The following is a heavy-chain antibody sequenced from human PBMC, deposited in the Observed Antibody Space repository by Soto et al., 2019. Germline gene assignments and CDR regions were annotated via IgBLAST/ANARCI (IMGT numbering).Heavy chain of an antibody. V-gene: IGHV3-30-3*01. CDR3: ARESGLRNDAFEI. CDR1: GFTFSSYA. J-gene: IGHJ3*02. CDR2: ISYDGSNK. Sequence: PGGSLRLSCAASGFTFSSYAMHWVRQAPGKGLEWVAVISYDGSNKYYADSVKGRFTISRDNSKNTLYLQMNSLRAEDTAVYYCARESGLRNDAFEIWGQGTMVTVSS. D-gene: IGHD5-12*01.